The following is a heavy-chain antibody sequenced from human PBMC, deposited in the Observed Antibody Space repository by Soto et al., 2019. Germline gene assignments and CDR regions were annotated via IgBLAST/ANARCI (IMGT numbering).Heavy chain of an antibody. J-gene: IGHJ4*02. V-gene: IGHV5-51*01. CDR3: ARRLDRYSGYLY. CDR1: GYSFSSYW. D-gene: IGHD5-12*01. Sequence: GESLKISCEGSGYSFSSYWIGWVRQMPGKGLEWMGIIYPGDSDTRYSPSFQGQVTISADKSISTAYVQWSSLKASDSAIYYCARRLDRYSGYLYWGQGTLVTVSS. CDR2: IYPGDSDT.